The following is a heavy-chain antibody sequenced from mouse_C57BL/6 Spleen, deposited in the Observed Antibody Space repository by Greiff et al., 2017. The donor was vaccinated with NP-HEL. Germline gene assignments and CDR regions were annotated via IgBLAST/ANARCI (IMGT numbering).Heavy chain of an antibody. CDR2: ISYDGSN. CDR3: ARGDYYSTYFDY. J-gene: IGHJ2*01. D-gene: IGHD2-5*01. Sequence: VQLKESGPGLVKPSQSLSLTCSVTGYSITSGYYWNWIRQFPGNKLEWMGYISYDGSNNYNPSLKKRSSITRDTSKNQFFLKLNSVTTEDTATYYCARGDYYSTYFDYWGQGTTLTVSS. CDR1: GYSITSGYY. V-gene: IGHV3-6*01.